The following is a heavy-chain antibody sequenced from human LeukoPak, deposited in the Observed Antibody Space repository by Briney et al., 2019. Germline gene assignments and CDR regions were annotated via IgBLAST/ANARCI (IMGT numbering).Heavy chain of an antibody. CDR2: LSQSGGNI. V-gene: IGHV3-23*01. CDR3: AKEWDGMRHLRFDF. D-gene: IGHD1-26*01. J-gene: IGHJ4*02. CDR1: GFMFSDYG. Sequence: GGSLRLSCAASGFMFSDYGMSWVRQAPGKGLEWVSTLSQSGGNIYYADSVKGRFAISRDNSKKTVYLQMNSLRAEDTAVYYCAKEWDGMRHLRFDFWGQGTLVTVSS.